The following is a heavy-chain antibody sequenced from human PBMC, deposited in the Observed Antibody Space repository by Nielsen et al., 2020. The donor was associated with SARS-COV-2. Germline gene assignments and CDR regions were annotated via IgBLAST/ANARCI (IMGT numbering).Heavy chain of an antibody. CDR3: ARGAYYDPSYTMDV. Sequence: GESLKISCAASGFTFSTYSMNWVRQAPRKGLEWVSSISSSSSYIYYADSMKGRFTISRDNAKNSLYLQMNSLRAEDTAVYYCARGAYYDPSYTMDVWGQGTTVTVSS. J-gene: IGHJ6*02. CDR1: GFTFSTYS. CDR2: ISSSSSYI. V-gene: IGHV3-21*01. D-gene: IGHD3-3*01.